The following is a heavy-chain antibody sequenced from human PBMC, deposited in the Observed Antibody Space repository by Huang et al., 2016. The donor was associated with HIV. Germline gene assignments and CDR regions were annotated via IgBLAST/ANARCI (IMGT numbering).Heavy chain of an antibody. CDR3: ARYDVLTGANYYMDV. Sequence: QVQLQESGPGLVKPSGNLSPTCCVSGDSISSQYWGWIRQPPGKGLEWIGTIYYSGSPRYNPSLKSRVTMSVDTSKNQFALKLNTVTAADTAVYYCARYDVLTGANYYMDVWVVGSTVIVSS. V-gene: IGHV4-59*11. CDR2: IYYSGSP. J-gene: IGHJ6*03. CDR1: GDSISSQY. D-gene: IGHD3-9*01.